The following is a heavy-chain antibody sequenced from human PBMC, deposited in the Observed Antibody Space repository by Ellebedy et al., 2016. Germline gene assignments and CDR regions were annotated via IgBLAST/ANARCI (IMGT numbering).Heavy chain of an antibody. V-gene: IGHV4-39*01. Sequence: SETLSLTXTVSGGSISSSSYYWGWIRQPPGKGLEWIGSIYYSGSTYYNPSLKSRVTISVDTSKNQFSLKLSSVTAADTAVYYCARPEGSSWYVYWGQGTLVTVSS. CDR3: ARPEGSSWYVY. CDR1: GGSISSSSYY. D-gene: IGHD6-13*01. CDR2: IYYSGST. J-gene: IGHJ4*02.